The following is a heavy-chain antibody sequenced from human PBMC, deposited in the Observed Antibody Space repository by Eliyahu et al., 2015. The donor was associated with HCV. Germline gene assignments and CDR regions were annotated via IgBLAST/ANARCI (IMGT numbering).Heavy chain of an antibody. J-gene: IGHJ4*02. CDR1: GFTFSSYA. CDR3: ANSAWIGNFDY. CDR2: ISGSGGST. D-gene: IGHD3-10*01. Sequence: EVQLLEPGGGLVQPGGSLRLXCAASGFTFSSYAMXWVRQAPGKGLEWVSAISGSGGSTYYADSVKGRFTISRDNSKNTLYLQMNSLRAEDTAVYYCANSAWIGNFDYWGQGTLVTVSS. V-gene: IGHV3-23*01.